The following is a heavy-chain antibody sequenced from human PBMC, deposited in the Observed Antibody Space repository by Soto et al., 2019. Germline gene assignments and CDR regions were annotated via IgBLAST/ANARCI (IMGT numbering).Heavy chain of an antibody. V-gene: IGHV3-30*18. Sequence: QVQLVESGGGVVQPGRSLRLSCAASGFTFSSYGMHWVRQAPGKGLEWVAVISYDGSNKYYADSVKGRFTISRDNSKNTLYLQMNSLRAEDTAVYYCAKHRARYCSGGSCYSIFDYCGQGTLVTVSS. CDR3: AKHRARYCSGGSCYSIFDY. CDR1: GFTFSSYG. J-gene: IGHJ4*02. D-gene: IGHD2-15*01. CDR2: ISYDGSNK.